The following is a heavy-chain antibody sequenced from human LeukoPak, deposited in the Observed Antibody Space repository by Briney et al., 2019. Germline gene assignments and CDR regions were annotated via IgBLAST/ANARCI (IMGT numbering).Heavy chain of an antibody. CDR3: TTDADIVVVPSATPAPVDY. D-gene: IGHD2-2*02. J-gene: IGHJ4*02. V-gene: IGHV3-23*01. Sequence: QSGGSLRLSCAASGFTFSSYAMSWVRQAPGKGLEWVSAISGSGGSTYYADSVKGRFTISRDISKNTLYLQMNSLKTEDTAVYYCTTDADIVVVPSATPAPVDYWGQGTLVTVSS. CDR2: ISGSGGST. CDR1: GFTFSSYA.